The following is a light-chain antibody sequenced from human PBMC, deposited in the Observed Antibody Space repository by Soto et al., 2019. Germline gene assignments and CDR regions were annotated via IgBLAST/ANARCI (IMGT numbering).Light chain of an antibody. Sequence: EIVLTQSPATLSLSPGERATLSCMASQSVSGYLAWYQQKPGQAPSLLIYGASTRATGVPDRFSGTGSGTEFTLTISSLKSEDYAVYYCQQYKSWPPITFGQGTRLEIK. J-gene: IGKJ5*01. CDR1: QSVSGY. V-gene: IGKV3-15*01. CDR3: QQYKSWPPIT. CDR2: GAS.